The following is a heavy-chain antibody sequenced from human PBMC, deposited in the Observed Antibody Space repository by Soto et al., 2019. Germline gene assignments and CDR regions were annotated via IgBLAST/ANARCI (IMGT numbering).Heavy chain of an antibody. J-gene: IGHJ4*02. D-gene: IGHD3-10*01. CDR3: ARDIGSYAYGEGY. Sequence: TSETLSLTCNVSGGSINSYWWSWIRQPAGKGLEWIGRVYSSGTTDYNPSLNSRVTMSIETSKNQFSLKLSSVTAADTAVYYCARDIGSYAYGEGYWGQGIQVTVS. CDR1: GGSINSYW. V-gene: IGHV4-4*07. CDR2: VYSSGTT.